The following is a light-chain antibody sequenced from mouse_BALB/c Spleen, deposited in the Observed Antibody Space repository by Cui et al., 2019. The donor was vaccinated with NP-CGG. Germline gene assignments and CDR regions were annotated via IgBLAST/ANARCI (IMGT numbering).Light chain of an antibody. CDR2: GTN. CDR3: ALWYSNHWV. J-gene: IGLJ1*01. CDR1: TGAVTTSNY. V-gene: IGLV1*01. Sequence: QSFVTQEYALTTSPGETVTLTCRSSTGAVTTSNYANWVQEKPDHLFTGLIGGTNNRAPGAPARFSGSLIGDKAALTITGAQTEDEAIYFCALWYSNHWVFGGGTKLTVL.